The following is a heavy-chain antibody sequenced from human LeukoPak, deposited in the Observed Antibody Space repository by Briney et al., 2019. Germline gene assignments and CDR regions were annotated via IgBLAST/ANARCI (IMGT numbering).Heavy chain of an antibody. Sequence: PGRSLRLSCAASGFTFSNYGFHWVRQAPGKRLEWVAVIWYDGSNKYYADSVKGRFTISRDNSKNTLYLQMNSLRAEDTAVYYCARDLGTTNYFFDYWGQGTLVTVSS. V-gene: IGHV3-33*01. J-gene: IGHJ4*02. CDR1: GFTFSNYG. D-gene: IGHD4-17*01. CDR3: ARDLGTTNYFFDY. CDR2: IWYDGSNK.